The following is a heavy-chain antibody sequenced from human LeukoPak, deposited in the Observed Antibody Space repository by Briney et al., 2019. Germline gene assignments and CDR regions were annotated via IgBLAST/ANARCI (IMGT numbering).Heavy chain of an antibody. D-gene: IGHD3-3*01. CDR2: ISSSTAYT. J-gene: IGHJ6*03. V-gene: IGHV3-21*06. Sequence: GGSLRLSCAASGFIFSTYSMTWVRQAPGKGLEWVASISSSTAYTSYADSVKGRFTISRDNAKNSLFLQMNSLRAEDTAVYYCARDPDFQHPVYSSSYYMDVWGKGTMVTISS. CDR1: GFIFSTYS. CDR3: ARDPDFQHPVYSSSYYMDV.